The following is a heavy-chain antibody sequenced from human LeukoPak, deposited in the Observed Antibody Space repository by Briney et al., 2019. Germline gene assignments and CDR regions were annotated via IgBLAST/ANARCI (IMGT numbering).Heavy chain of an antibody. CDR3: ARGGSDYGEHWYFDL. CDR1: GASINEYY. V-gene: IGHV4-4*07. Sequence: SETLSLTCTVSGASINEYYWSWIRQPAGRGLEWIGRIYTSGSTNYNPSLKSRVSISVDTSKKRFSLKLTSVTAADTAVYYCARGGSDYGEHWYFDLWGRGTLVTVSS. D-gene: IGHD4-17*01. CDR2: IYTSGST. J-gene: IGHJ2*01.